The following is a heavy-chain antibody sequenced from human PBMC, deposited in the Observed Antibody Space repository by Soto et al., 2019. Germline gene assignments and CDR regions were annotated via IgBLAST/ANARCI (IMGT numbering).Heavy chain of an antibody. CDR3: ARDPKTFSGVDYFDY. CDR1: GFTFSSYS. V-gene: IGHV3-48*02. J-gene: IGHJ4*02. Sequence: PGGSLRLSCAASGFTFSSYSMNWVRQAPGKGLEWVSYISSSSSTIYYADSVKGRFTISRDNAKNSLYLQMNSLRDEDTAVYYCARDPKTFSGVDYFDYWGQGTLVTVSS. CDR2: ISSSSSTI. D-gene: IGHD3-3*01.